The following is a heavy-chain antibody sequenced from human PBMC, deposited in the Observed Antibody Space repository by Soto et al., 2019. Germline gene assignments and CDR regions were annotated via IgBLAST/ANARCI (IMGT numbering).Heavy chain of an antibody. Sequence: QVQLQQWGAGLLKPSETLSLTCAVYGGSFSGYYWSWIRQPPGKGLEWIGEINHSGSTNYNPSPKSRVTISVDTSKNQFSLKLSSVTAADTAVYYCARGRPRITMVRGARFDPWGQGTLVTVSS. J-gene: IGHJ5*02. CDR3: ARGRPRITMVRGARFDP. D-gene: IGHD3-10*01. CDR2: INHSGST. CDR1: GGSFSGYY. V-gene: IGHV4-34*01.